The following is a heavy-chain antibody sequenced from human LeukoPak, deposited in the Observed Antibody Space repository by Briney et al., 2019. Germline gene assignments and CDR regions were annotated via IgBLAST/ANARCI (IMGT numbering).Heavy chain of an antibody. J-gene: IGHJ5*02. CDR3: ARPFTGYCSGGSCHRKNWFDP. CDR2: INHSGST. D-gene: IGHD2-15*01. CDR1: GGSFSGYY. V-gene: IGHV4-34*01. Sequence: SETLSLTCAVYGGSFSGYYWSWIRQPPGKGLEWIGEINHSGSTNYNPSLKSRVTISVDTSKNQFSLKLSSVTAADTAVYYCARPFTGYCSGGSCHRKNWFDPWGQGTLVTVSS.